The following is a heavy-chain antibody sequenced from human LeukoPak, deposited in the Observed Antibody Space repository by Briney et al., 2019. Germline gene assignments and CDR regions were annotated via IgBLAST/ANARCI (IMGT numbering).Heavy chain of an antibody. CDR1: GGSISSGDYY. Sequence: SETLSLTCTVSGGSISSGDYYWSWIRQPPGKGLEWIGYIYYSGSTYYNPSLKSRVTISVDTSKNQFSLKLSSVTAADTAVYYCARGPDLGRFGYWGQGTLVTVSS. V-gene: IGHV4-30-4*08. J-gene: IGHJ4*02. CDR2: IYYSGST. CDR3: ARGPDLGRFGY. D-gene: IGHD7-27*01.